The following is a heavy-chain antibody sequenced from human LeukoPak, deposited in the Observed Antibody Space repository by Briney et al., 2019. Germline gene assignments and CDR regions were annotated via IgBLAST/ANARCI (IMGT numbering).Heavy chain of an antibody. CDR2: ISSGGDSI. D-gene: IGHD3-10*01. V-gene: IGHV3-11*04. CDR1: GITFSDHY. J-gene: IGHJ6*03. CDR3: ASGSYGSGFYYFYYMDV. Sequence: GGSLRLSCAASGITFSDHYMNWIRQAPGKGLEWLSYISSGGDSIYYADSAKGRFTISRDNAKNSVSLQMNSLRAEDTAVYYCASGSYGSGFYYFYYMDVWGKGTTVTVSS.